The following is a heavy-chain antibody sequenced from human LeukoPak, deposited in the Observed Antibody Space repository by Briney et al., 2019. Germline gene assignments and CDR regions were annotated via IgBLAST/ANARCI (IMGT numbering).Heavy chain of an antibody. CDR3: ARGDGSGWPLDK. J-gene: IGHJ4*02. V-gene: IGHV3-30*03. CDR2: ISYDGTNK. CDR1: GFTFSNYG. Sequence: GGSLRLSCAASGFTFSNYGMHWVRQAPGKGLEWVALISYDGTNKYYADSVKGRFTISRDSSQNTVSLQMNSLRVEDTAIYYCARGDGSGWPLDKWGQGTLVTVSS. D-gene: IGHD6-19*01.